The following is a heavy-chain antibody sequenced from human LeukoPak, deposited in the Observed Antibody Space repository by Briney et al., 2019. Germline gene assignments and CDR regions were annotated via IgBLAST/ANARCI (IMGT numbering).Heavy chain of an antibody. V-gene: IGHV3-21*01. CDR3: ASPSGNYGDYDY. CDR2: ISSSSSYI. J-gene: IGHJ4*02. D-gene: IGHD4-17*01. CDR1: GFTFSSYS. Sequence: PGGSLRLSCAASGFTFSSYSMNWVRQAPGKGLDWVSSISSSSSYINYADSVKGRFTISRDNAKNSLYLQMNSLRAEDTAVYYCASPSGNYGDYDYWGQGTLVTVSS.